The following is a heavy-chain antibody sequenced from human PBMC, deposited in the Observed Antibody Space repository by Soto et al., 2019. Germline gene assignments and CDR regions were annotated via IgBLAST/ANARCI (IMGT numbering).Heavy chain of an antibody. V-gene: IGHV4-30-2*01. J-gene: IGHJ6*02. CDR1: GASISRGGSS. D-gene: IGHD3-10*01. CDR3: ARGLAVRGSYGLDV. Sequence: TLSLTCAVSGASISRGGSSWSWIRQAPGTGLEWIGYIYHNGITNYNPSLKSRVTISVDKSQNQFSLSLNFVTAADTAVYYCARGLAVRGSYGLDVWGQGTTVTVSS. CDR2: IYHNGIT.